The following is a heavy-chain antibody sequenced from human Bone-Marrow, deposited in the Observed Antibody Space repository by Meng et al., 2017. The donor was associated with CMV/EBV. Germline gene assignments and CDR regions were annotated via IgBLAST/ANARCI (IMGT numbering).Heavy chain of an antibody. Sequence: GESLKISCAASGFTFSSYAMSWVRQAPGKGLEWVSSINSRGNYIYYADSMRGRFSISRDNAKNSLYLQMDSLRAEDTAIYYCAREDGIVGATSAFDIWGQGTMVTVSS. CDR1: GFTFSSYA. J-gene: IGHJ3*02. CDR2: INSRGNYI. D-gene: IGHD1-26*01. CDR3: AREDGIVGATSAFDI. V-gene: IGHV3-21*04.